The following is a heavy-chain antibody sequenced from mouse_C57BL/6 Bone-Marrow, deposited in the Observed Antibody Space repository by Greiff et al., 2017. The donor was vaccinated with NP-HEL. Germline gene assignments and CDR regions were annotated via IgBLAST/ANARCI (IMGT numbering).Heavy chain of an antibody. CDR1: GFTFTDYY. D-gene: IGHD1-1*02. CDR2: IRNKANGYTT. CDR3: SRYGGYWYFDV. J-gene: IGHJ1*03. Sequence: DVQLVESGGGLVQPGGSLSLSCAASGFTFTDYYMSWVRQPPGKALEWLGFIRNKANGYTTEYSASVKGRFTISRDNSQIILYLQMNALRAEDSATYYCSRYGGYWYFDVWGTGTTVTVSS. V-gene: IGHV7-3*01.